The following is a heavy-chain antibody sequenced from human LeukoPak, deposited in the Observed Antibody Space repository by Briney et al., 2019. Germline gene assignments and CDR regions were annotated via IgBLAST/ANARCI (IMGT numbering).Heavy chain of an antibody. CDR3: AKVLTAAGLDL. CDR2: IHDDGRT. CDR1: GGSMSDSIT. D-gene: IGHD6-25*01. J-gene: IGHJ5*02. V-gene: IGHV4/OR15-8*01. Sequence: NPSETLSLTCSVSGGSMSDSITWGWVRQPPGKGLEWLANIHDDGRTAPNPSLRSRLTISQDRSKNQFSLKVSSVTAADTAFYYCAKVLTAAGLDLWGQGNLVTVSS.